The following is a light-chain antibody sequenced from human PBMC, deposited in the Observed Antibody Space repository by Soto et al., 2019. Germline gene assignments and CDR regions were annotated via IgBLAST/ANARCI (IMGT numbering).Light chain of an antibody. CDR1: SSDVGGYNY. J-gene: IGLJ1*01. Sequence: QSVLTQPASVSGSPGQSITISCTGTSSDVGGYNYVSWYQQHPGKAPKLMIFDVSNRPSGVSNRFSGSKSGNTASLTISGXXAXXXXXXXCSSYTSSSTRVFGTGTKLSVL. CDR2: DVS. V-gene: IGLV2-14*01. CDR3: SSYTSSSTRV.